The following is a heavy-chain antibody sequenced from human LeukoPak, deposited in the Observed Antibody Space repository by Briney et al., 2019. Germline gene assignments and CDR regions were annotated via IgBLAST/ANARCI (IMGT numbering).Heavy chain of an antibody. CDR2: INPNSGST. V-gene: IGHV1-46*01. CDR1: GYTFTSYY. D-gene: IGHD3-10*01. Sequence: ASVKVSCKASGYTFTSYYMHWVRQAPGQGLEWMGIINPNSGSTTYAQKFQGRLTVTRDMSTSTVYMELSTLRSEDTAVYYCARDRGSGRGWFAPWGQGTLVTVSS. CDR3: ARDRGSGRGWFAP. J-gene: IGHJ5*02.